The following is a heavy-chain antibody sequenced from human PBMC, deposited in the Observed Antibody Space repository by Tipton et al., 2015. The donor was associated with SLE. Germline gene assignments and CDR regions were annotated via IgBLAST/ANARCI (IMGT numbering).Heavy chain of an antibody. J-gene: IGHJ3*02. Sequence: TLSLTCTVSGGPISSYYWSWIRQPAGKGLEWIGRIYNSGSTNYNPSLKSRVTISVDTSKNQFSLKLSSVTAADTAVYYCASLDYGDYDHAFDIWGQGTMVTVSS. V-gene: IGHV4-4*07. D-gene: IGHD4-17*01. CDR3: ASLDYGDYDHAFDI. CDR2: IYNSGST. CDR1: GGPISSYY.